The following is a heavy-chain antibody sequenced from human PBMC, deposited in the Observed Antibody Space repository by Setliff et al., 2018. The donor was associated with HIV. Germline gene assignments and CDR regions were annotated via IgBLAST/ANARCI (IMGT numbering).Heavy chain of an antibody. CDR1: GGSISSRDYF. Sequence: SETLSLTCTASGGSISSRDYFWGWLRQPPGKGLEWIGSLDYIGSTYYNPSLNSRVTISVVTSKNQFSLKLSSVTAADTAVYYCARHVDCSTTSCYARPYYFYYMDVWGKGTTVTVSS. D-gene: IGHD2-2*01. J-gene: IGHJ6*03. CDR3: ARHVDCSTTSCYARPYYFYYMDV. CDR2: LDYIGST. V-gene: IGHV4-39*01.